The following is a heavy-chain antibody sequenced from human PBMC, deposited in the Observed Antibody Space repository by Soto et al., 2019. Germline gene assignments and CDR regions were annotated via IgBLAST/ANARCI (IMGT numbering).Heavy chain of an antibody. V-gene: IGHV3-33*01. CDR1: GFTFSSYG. CDR3: ARDLYGMDV. J-gene: IGHJ6*02. Sequence: QVQLVESGGGVVQPGRSLRLSCAASGFTFSSYGMHWVRQAPGKGLEWVAVIWYDGSNKYYADSVKGRFTISRDNSKNTLYLQMNSMRAEDTAVDYGARDLYGMDVWGQGTTVTVSS. CDR2: IWYDGSNK.